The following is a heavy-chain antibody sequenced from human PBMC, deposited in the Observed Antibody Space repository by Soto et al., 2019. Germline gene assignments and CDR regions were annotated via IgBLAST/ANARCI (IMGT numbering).Heavy chain of an antibody. Sequence: PGGSLRLSCAASGFTFSSYAMSWVRQAPGKGLEWVSAISGSGGSTYYADSAKGRFTISRDNSKNTLYLQMNSLRAEDTAVYYCAKGPFYSLKYYYMDVWGKGTTVTVSS. D-gene: IGHD4-4*01. V-gene: IGHV3-23*01. CDR3: AKGPFYSLKYYYMDV. CDR1: GFTFSSYA. CDR2: ISGSGGST. J-gene: IGHJ6*03.